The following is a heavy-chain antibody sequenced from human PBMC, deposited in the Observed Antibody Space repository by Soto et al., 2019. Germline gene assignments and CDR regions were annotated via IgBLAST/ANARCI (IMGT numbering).Heavy chain of an antibody. D-gene: IGHD3-10*01. CDR3: ARHNYGSGSTYFDY. CDR2: IYYSDST. V-gene: IGHV4-59*08. CDR1: GGSISSYY. Sequence: SETLSLTCTVSGGSISSYYWSWIRQPPGKGLEWIGYIYYSDSTNYNPSLKSRVIISVDTSKNQFSLKLNSMTAADTAVYYCARHNYGSGSTYFDYWGQGTLVTVSS. J-gene: IGHJ4*02.